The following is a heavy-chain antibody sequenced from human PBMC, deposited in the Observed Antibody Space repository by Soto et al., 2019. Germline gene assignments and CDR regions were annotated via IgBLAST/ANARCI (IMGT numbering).Heavy chain of an antibody. V-gene: IGHV3-30*18. Sequence: QVQLVESGGGVVQPGRSLRLSCAASGFTFSSYGMHWVRQAPGKGLEWVAVISYDGSNKYYADSVKGRFTISRDNSKNTLYLQMNGLRAEDTAVYYCAKSPGGSGSLHDYWGQGTLVTVSS. J-gene: IGHJ4*02. CDR3: AKSPGGSGSLHDY. D-gene: IGHD3-10*01. CDR1: GFTFSSYG. CDR2: ISYDGSNK.